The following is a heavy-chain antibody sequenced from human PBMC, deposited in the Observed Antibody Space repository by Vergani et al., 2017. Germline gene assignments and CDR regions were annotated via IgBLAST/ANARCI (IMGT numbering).Heavy chain of an antibody. Sequence: QLQLQESGPGLVKPSETLSLTCTVSGGSININSYYWGWIRQPPGKGLEWIASIYYSGSTYYNPSLKSRVTISVDTSKNQFSLRLTSVTASDTAVYYCAILPRGSGPDYWGQGTRVTVSS. D-gene: IGHD6-19*01. CDR1: GGSININSYY. V-gene: IGHV4-39*01. CDR2: IYYSGST. J-gene: IGHJ4*02. CDR3: AILPRGSGPDY.